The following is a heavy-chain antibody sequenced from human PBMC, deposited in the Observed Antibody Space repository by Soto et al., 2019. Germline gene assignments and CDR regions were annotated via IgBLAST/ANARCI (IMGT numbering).Heavy chain of an antibody. Sequence: QVQLVQSGAEVKKPGASVKVSCKASDYTFTSYGISWVRQAPGQGLEWMGWISAYNGNTKYAQKLQGRVTMTTDTATSTAYMELRSLRSDDTAVYYCARDWYYYDSSGYYRFDYWGQGTLVTVSS. CDR3: ARDWYYYDSSGYYRFDY. D-gene: IGHD3-22*01. CDR2: ISAYNGNT. J-gene: IGHJ4*02. V-gene: IGHV1-18*01. CDR1: DYTFTSYG.